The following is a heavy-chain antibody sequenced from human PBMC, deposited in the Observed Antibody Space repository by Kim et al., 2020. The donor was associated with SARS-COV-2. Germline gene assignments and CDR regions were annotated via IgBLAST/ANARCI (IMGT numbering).Heavy chain of an antibody. J-gene: IGHJ3*02. Sequence: GGSLRLSCSASGFTFSSYSMSWVRQGPGKGLEWVANVKQDGSARYYVDSVKGRFTISRDNAQNSLHLQMNSLRVEDTAVYYCARRKISSRRWWSDGSDGSDDLRHPFDIWGQGTMVTVSS. CDR2: VKQDGSAR. D-gene: IGHD2-15*01. CDR1: GFTFSSYS. CDR3: ARRKISSRRWWSDGSDGSDDLRHPFDI. V-gene: IGHV3-7*01.